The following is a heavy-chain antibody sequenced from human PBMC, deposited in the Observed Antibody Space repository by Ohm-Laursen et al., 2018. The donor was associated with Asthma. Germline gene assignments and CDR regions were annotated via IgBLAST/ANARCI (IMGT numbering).Heavy chain of an antibody. J-gene: IGHJ4*02. D-gene: IGHD2-15*01. CDR2: ISAKNGNT. Sequence: ASVKVSCKASRGTFSSYAISWVRQAPGQGLEWMGWISAKNGNTDFTQKLQGRVTLTTDTSTSTAYMEVRSLTSDDTAVYYCARVSCNDDICYSLFYNWGQGTLVTVSS. V-gene: IGHV1-18*01. CDR1: RGTFSSYA. CDR3: ARVSCNDDICYSLFYN.